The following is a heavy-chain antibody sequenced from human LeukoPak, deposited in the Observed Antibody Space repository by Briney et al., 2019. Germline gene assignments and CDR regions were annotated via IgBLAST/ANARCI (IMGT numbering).Heavy chain of an antibody. CDR2: IYYSGST. CDR3: ARDGGSGSYWYYFDY. Sequence: SETLSLTCTVSGGSISSYYWSWIRQPPGKGLEWIGYIYYSGSTNYNPSLESRVTISVDTSKNQFSLKLSSVTAADTAVYYCARDGGSGSYWYYFDYWGQGTLVTVSS. D-gene: IGHD3-10*01. V-gene: IGHV4-59*01. J-gene: IGHJ4*02. CDR1: GGSISSYY.